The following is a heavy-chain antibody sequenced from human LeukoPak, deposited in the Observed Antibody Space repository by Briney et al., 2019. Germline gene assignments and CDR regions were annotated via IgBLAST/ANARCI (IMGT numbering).Heavy chain of an antibody. J-gene: IGHJ5*02. CDR2: IYTSGST. Sequence: SETLSLTCTVSGGSISSYYWSWIRQPAGKGLEWIGRIYTSGSTNYNPSLKSRVTMSVDASKNQFSLKLSSVTAADTAVYYCARLMTTVTTGWFDPWGQGTLVTVSS. CDR1: GGSISSYY. CDR3: ARLMTTVTTGWFDP. V-gene: IGHV4-4*07. D-gene: IGHD4-17*01.